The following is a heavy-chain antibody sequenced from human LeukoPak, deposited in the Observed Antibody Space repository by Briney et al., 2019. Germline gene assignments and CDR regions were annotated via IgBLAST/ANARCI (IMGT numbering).Heavy chain of an antibody. CDR1: GFTFSSYA. V-gene: IGHV3-23*01. D-gene: IGHD6-6*01. Sequence: GGSLRLSCAASGFTFSSYAMSWVRQAPGKGLEWVSAISGSGGSTYYADSVKGRFTISRDNSKNTLYLQMNSLRAEDTAVYYCAKDGPRRAPSKQLVFHWGQGTLVTVSS. J-gene: IGHJ4*02. CDR2: ISGSGGST. CDR3: AKDGPRRAPSKQLVFH.